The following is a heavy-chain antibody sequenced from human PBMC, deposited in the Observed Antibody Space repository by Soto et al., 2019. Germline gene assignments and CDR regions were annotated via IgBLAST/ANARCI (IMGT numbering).Heavy chain of an antibody. D-gene: IGHD5-12*01. J-gene: IGHJ4*02. CDR2: IFSSGST. Sequence: PSETLSFTCTVSGGSINTFYCSWVRQPAGKGLEWVERIFSSGSTSFNPSLESRVAMSVDTSKNHFSLNLCSVNAADTADYYCAREGSYSAYNFAHGIQLWSFDFWGQGALVTVSS. CDR1: GGSINTFY. V-gene: IGHV4-4*07. CDR3: AREGSYSAYNFAHGIQLWSFDF.